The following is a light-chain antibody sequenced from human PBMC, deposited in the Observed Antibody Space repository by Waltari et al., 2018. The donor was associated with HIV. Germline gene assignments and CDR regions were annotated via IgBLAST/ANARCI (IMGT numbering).Light chain of an antibody. CDR1: RSDVGGYNY. CDR2: DVS. CDR3: CSYAGSYIWV. Sequence: QSALTQPRSVSGSPGQSVTISCTETRSDVGGYNYVSWYQQHPGKAPKVMIYDVSKRPAGVPYRFSGSKSGNTASLTISVLQAEDEADYYCCSYAGSYIWVFGGGTKLTVL. J-gene: IGLJ3*02. V-gene: IGLV2-11*01.